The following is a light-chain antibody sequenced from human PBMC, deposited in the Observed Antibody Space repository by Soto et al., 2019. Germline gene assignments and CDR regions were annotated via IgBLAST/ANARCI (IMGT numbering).Light chain of an antibody. CDR3: TSCITANTRCV. CDR1: SSDIGHNKY. Sequence: QSVLTQPASVSGSPGQSITISCTGTSSDIGHNKYVSWYQQYPGKVPKLLINQVSNRPSGVSNRFSGSKSGNTASLTITGLQAEDEADYYCTSCITANTRCVFGSGTKVTVL. V-gene: IGLV2-14*01. CDR2: QVS. J-gene: IGLJ1*01.